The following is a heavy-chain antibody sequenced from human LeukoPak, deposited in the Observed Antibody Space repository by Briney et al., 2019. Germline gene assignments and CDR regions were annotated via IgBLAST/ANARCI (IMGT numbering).Heavy chain of an antibody. CDR1: GASTTGGYY. CDR2: LGNP. CDR3: ATYRGGGGGVGY. J-gene: IGHJ4*02. V-gene: IGHV4-61*08. D-gene: IGHD6-19*01. Sequence: SETLALTCAVSGASTTGGYYWTWIRQPPGKGLEWIGYLGNPNYNPSLKSRVTISGDRSKNQSSLKLNSVTTADTAVYFCATYRGGGGGVGYWGQGTLVTVSS.